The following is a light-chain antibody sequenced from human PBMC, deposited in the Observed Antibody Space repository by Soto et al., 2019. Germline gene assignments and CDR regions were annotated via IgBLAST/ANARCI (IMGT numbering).Light chain of an antibody. CDR2: DVF. J-gene: IGKJ5*01. CDR1: QRISSY. V-gene: IGKV3-11*01. CDR3: QQRTNWPIT. Sequence: ETVLTQSPATLSLSPGERATLSCRASQRISSYLVWYQQKPGQVPRLLIYDVFKRAAGIPARFSGSGSGTDFTLTISSLEPEDFAVYYCQQRTNWPITFGQGTRLEIK.